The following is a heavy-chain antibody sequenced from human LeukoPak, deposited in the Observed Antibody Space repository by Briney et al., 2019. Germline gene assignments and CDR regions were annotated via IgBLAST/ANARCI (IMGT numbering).Heavy chain of an antibody. CDR2: INHSGST. V-gene: IGHV4-34*01. Sequence: PSETLSLTCAVYGGSFSGYCWSWIRQPPGKGLEWIGEINHSGSTNYNPSLKSRVTISVDTSKNQFSLKLSSVTAADTAVYYCARGRRYGAFDIWGQGTMVTVSS. J-gene: IGHJ3*02. CDR3: ARGRRYGAFDI. CDR1: GGSFSGYC. D-gene: IGHD1-14*01.